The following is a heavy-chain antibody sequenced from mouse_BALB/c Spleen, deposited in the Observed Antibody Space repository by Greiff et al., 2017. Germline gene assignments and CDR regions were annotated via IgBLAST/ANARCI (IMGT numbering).Heavy chain of an antibody. CDR1: GFPFSSYT. V-gene: IGHV5-6-4*01. CDR3: TRDNYDYDENYYAMDY. D-gene: IGHD2-4*01. Sequence: EVQVVESGGGLVKPEGSLKLSCPASGFPFSSYTMSWVRQTPEKRLKWVATISSGGSYTYYPDSVKGRFTISRDNAKNTLYLQMSSLKSEDTAMYYCTRDNYDYDENYYAMDYWGQGTSVTVSS. CDR2: ISSGGSYT. J-gene: IGHJ4*01.